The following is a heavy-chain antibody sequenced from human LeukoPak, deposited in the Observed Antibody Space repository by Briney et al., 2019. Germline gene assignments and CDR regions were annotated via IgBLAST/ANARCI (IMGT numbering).Heavy chain of an antibody. CDR1: GGSISSYY. V-gene: IGHV4-59*08. D-gene: IGHD5-18*01. J-gene: IGHJ4*02. CDR3: ARHGKGYSYGSLDY. CDR2: IYYSGST. Sequence: SETLSLTCTVSGGSISSYYWSWIRQPPGKGLEWIGYIYYSGSTHSNPSLKSRLTISVDTSKNHFSLKLRSVTAADTAVYYCARHGKGYSYGSLDYWGQGTLVTVSS.